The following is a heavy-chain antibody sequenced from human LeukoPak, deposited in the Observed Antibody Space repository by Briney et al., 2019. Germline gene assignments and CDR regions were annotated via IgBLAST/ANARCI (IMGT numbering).Heavy chain of an antibody. Sequence: PGGSLRPSCAASGFTFSSYGMHWVRQAPGKGLEWVAVISYDGSNKYYADSVKGRFTISRDNSKNTLYLQMNSLRAEDTAVYYCAKSSSSWRVYWGQGTLVTVSS. CDR2: ISYDGSNK. CDR3: AKSSSSWRVY. V-gene: IGHV3-30*18. J-gene: IGHJ4*02. CDR1: GFTFSSYG. D-gene: IGHD6-13*01.